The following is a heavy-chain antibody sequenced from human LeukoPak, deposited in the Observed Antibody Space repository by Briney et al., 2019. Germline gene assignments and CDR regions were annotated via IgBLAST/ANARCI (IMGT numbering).Heavy chain of an antibody. D-gene: IGHD1-1*01. CDR2: FDPEDGET. J-gene: IGHJ6*04. Sequence: ASVKVSCKVSGYTLTELSMHWVRQAPGKGLEWMGGFDPEDGETIYAQKFQGRVTMTEDTSTDTAYMELSSLRSEDTAVYYCATEGTTGTTVGPRGYYYGMDVWGKGTTVTVSA. V-gene: IGHV1-24*01. CDR1: GYTLTELS. CDR3: ATEGTTGTTVGPRGYYYGMDV.